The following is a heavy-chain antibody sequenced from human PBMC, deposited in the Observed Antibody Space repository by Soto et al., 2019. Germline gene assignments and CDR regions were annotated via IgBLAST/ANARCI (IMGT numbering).Heavy chain of an antibody. V-gene: IGHV1-8*01. CDR1: GYTFTSYD. D-gene: IGHD3-10*01. CDR3: AKSIRGLLGVQYYYGMDV. Sequence: QVQLVQSGAEVKKPGASVKVSCKASGYTFTSYDINWVRQATGQGLEWMGWMNPNSGNTGYAQKFQGRVTMTRNTSISTAYMALSSLRSEDTAVYYCAKSIRGLLGVQYYYGMDVWGQGPTVTVSS. CDR2: MNPNSGNT. J-gene: IGHJ6*02.